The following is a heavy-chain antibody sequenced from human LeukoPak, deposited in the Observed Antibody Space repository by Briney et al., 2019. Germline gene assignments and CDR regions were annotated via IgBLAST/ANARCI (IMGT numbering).Heavy chain of an antibody. CDR3: ARLPPTESSGWGRPFDY. V-gene: IGHV4-39*01. CDR2: VYDSGST. D-gene: IGHD6-19*01. CDR1: GGSISSGSYF. J-gene: IGHJ4*02. Sequence: SETLSLTCTVSGGSISSGSYFWGWIRQPPGKGLEWIGSVYDSGSTYYNPSLKSRVTISVDTSKNQFSLKLSSVTAADTAVFYCARLPPTESSGWGRPFDYWGQGTLVTVSS.